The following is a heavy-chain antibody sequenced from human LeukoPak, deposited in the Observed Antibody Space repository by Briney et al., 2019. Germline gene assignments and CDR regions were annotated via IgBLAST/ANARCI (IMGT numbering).Heavy chain of an antibody. CDR1: GGSISSGGYY. Sequence: SQTLSLTCTVSGGSISSGGYYWSWIRQHPGKGLEWIGYIYYSGSTYYNPSLKSRVTISVDTSKNQFSLKLSSVTAADTAVYYCARGGDYYDSSGYYPIDYWGQGTLVTVSS. CDR3: ARGGDYYDSSGYYPIDY. CDR2: IYYSGST. D-gene: IGHD3-22*01. V-gene: IGHV4-31*03. J-gene: IGHJ4*02.